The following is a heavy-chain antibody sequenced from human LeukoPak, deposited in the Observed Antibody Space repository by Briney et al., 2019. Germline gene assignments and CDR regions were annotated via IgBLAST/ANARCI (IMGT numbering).Heavy chain of an antibody. CDR2: IYTSGST. D-gene: IGHD1-1*01. J-gene: IGHJ4*02. V-gene: IGHV4-4*07. Sequence: SETLSLTCTVFGDSISTFYWSWIRQPAGKGLEWIGHIYTSGSTNYNPSLKSRVTMSVDTSKNQFFLKLSSVTAADTAVYYCAKALTGTRYYFDYWGQGTLVTVSS. CDR3: AKALTGTRYYFDY. CDR1: GDSISTFY.